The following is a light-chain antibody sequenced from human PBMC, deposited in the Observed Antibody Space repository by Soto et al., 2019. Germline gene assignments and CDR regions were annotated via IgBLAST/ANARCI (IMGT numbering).Light chain of an antibody. CDR2: GAS. V-gene: IGKV3-20*01. Sequence: EIVLTQSPGTLSLSPGERATLSCRASQSVSSSYLAWYQQKPGQAPRLLIYGASSRATGIPDRFSGSGSGTDFTLTISRLEPEDFAVYYCLQYGSSPLTFGGRTKVEIK. CDR1: QSVSSSY. J-gene: IGKJ4*01. CDR3: LQYGSSPLT.